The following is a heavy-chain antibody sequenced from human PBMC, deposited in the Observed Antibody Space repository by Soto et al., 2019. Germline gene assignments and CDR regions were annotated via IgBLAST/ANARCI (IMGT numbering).Heavy chain of an antibody. Sequence: QVQLVQSGAEVKKPRSSVKVSCKASGGTFSSYAISWVRQAPGQGLEWMGGIIPIFGTANYAQNFQGRVTITAYESTSTAYMELSSLRSEDTALYYCPGVGAARAYYYYCMDVWGQGTTVTVSS. V-gene: IGHV1-69*01. J-gene: IGHJ6*02. D-gene: IGHD6-6*01. CDR2: IIPIFGTA. CDR3: PGVGAARAYYYYCMDV. CDR1: GGTFSSYA.